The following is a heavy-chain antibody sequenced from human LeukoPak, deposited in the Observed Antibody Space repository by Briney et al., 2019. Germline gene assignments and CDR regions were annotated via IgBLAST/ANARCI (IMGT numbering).Heavy chain of an antibody. J-gene: IGHJ4*02. CDR1: GYTFTGYY. D-gene: IGHD1-26*01. CDR2: IDPRNGGT. CDR3: AKIGIGGSYWDFDS. V-gene: IGHV1-2*02. Sequence: ASVKVSCKASGYTFTGYYTHWVRQAPGQGLEWMGWIDPRNGGTTYAQTFQGRVTMTRDTSISTAYMELSSLKFDDTAMYYCAKIGIGGSYWDFDSWGQGTRVTVSS.